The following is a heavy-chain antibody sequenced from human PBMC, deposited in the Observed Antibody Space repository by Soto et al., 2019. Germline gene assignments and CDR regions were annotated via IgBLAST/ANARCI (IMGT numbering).Heavy chain of an antibody. CDR2: ITHSGTYV. D-gene: IGHD5-12*01. V-gene: IGHV3-21*01. CDR3: ASVRGNAWYSDY. J-gene: IGHJ4*02. Sequence: LRLSFPASGFTFSEYTMIWVRQAPGNGLEWVTSITHSGTYVYYADSVKGRFDNSRPSTSHSLFLQITSLRAEDTAVYRCASVRGNAWYSDYWGEGALGTVCS. CDR1: GFTFSEYT.